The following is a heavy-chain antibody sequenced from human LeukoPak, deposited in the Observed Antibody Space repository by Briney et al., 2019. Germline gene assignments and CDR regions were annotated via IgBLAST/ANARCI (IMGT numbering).Heavy chain of an antibody. CDR3: AKDRFSGHTPVQPADY. V-gene: IGHV3-30*02. Sequence: GGSLRLSCATSGFIFSTFGMHWVRQAPGKGLEWVAFIHYDDRRRDYAESVKGRFTISRDNYENTLFLQMNSLRGDDTAVYYCAKDRFSGHTPVQPADYWGQGTLVIVSS. J-gene: IGHJ4*02. CDR2: IHYDDRRR. CDR1: GFIFSTFG. D-gene: IGHD3-10*01.